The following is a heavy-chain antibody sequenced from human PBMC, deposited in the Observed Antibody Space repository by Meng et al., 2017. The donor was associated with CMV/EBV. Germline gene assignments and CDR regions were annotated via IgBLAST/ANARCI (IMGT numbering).Heavy chain of an antibody. Sequence: LRLSCTVSGGSISSGDYYWSWIRQPPGKGLEWIGYIYYSGSTYYNPSLKSRVTISVDTSKNQFSLKLSSVTAADTAVYYCARDLPYYDFWSGFDPWGQGTLVTVSS. CDR1: GGSISSGDYY. J-gene: IGHJ5*02. CDR2: IYYSGST. CDR3: ARDLPYYDFWSGFDP. D-gene: IGHD3-3*01. V-gene: IGHV4-30-4*08.